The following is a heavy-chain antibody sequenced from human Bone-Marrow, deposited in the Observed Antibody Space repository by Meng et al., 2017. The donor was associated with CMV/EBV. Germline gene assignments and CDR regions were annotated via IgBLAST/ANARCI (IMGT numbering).Heavy chain of an antibody. Sequence: GESLKISCAASGFIFNDYSMHWVRQAPGKGLEWVALISYDGGNKYFADSVKGRFTISRDNSNNTLYLQMNSLRAEDTAVYYCARLEYDIQIDWGHGTLVTVSS. J-gene: IGHJ4*01. D-gene: IGHD1-1*01. CDR3: ARLEYDIQID. CDR2: ISYDGGNK. CDR1: GFIFNDYS. V-gene: IGHV3-30*04.